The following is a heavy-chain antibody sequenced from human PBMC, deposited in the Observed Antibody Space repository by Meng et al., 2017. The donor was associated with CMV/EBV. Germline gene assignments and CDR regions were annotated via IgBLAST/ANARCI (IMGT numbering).Heavy chain of an antibody. J-gene: IGHJ5*02. V-gene: IGHV4-34*01. CDR2: INHSGST. CDR1: GGSFSGYY. CDR3: ARYYDFWSGYYLTGNWFDP. D-gene: IGHD3-3*01. Sequence: GSLRLSCAVYGGSFSGYYWSWIRQPPGKGLEWIGEINHSGSTNYHPSLKSRVTISVDTSKNQFSLKLSSVTAADTAVYYCARYYDFWSGYYLTGNWFDPWGQGTLVTVSS.